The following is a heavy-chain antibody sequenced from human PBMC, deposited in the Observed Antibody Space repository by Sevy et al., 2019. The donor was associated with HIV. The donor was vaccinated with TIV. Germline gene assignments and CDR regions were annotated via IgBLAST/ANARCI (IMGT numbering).Heavy chain of an antibody. CDR1: GFTVSSNY. V-gene: IGHV3-53*01. Sequence: GGSLRLSCAASGFTVSSNYMSWVRQAPGKGLEWVSVIYSGDRTDYADSVKGRFTISRDNSKNTLYLQMNSLRAEDTAVYYCARDRVTYYYDSSGYYTSGYAMEVWGQGTTVTVSS. D-gene: IGHD3-22*01. CDR2: IYSGDRT. CDR3: ARDRVTYYYDSSGYYTSGYAMEV. J-gene: IGHJ6*02.